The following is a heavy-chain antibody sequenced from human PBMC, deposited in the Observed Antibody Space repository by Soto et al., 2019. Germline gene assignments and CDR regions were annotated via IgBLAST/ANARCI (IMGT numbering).Heavy chain of an antibody. CDR2: ISYDGSNK. CDR3: AKGERYYYYGMDV. V-gene: IGHV3-30*18. CDR1: GFTFSSYG. Sequence: PGGSLRLSCAASGFTFSSYGMHWVRQAPGKGLEWVAVISYDGSNKYYADSVKGRFTISRDNSKNTLYLQMNSLRAEDTAVYYCAKGERYYYYGMDVWGQGTTVTVSS. J-gene: IGHJ6*02.